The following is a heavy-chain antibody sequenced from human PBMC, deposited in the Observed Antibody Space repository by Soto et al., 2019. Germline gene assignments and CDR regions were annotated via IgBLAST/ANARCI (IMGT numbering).Heavy chain of an antibody. Sequence: SETLSLTCAVSGGSISSSNWWSWVRQPPGKGLEWIGEIYHSGSTNYNPSLKSRVTISVGTSKSQFSLKLSSVTAADTAVYYWARDRNWKGYYGMDVWGQGTTVTVSS. CDR3: ARDRNWKGYYGMDV. V-gene: IGHV4-4*02. CDR1: GGSISSSNW. CDR2: IYHSGST. D-gene: IGHD1-1*01. J-gene: IGHJ6*02.